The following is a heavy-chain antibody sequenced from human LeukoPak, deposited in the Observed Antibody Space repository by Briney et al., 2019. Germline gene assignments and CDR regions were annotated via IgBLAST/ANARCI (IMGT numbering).Heavy chain of an antibody. J-gene: IGHJ4*02. Sequence: GGSLRLSCAASGFTFSSYEMNRVRQAPGKGLEWVSYISSSGSTIYYADSVKGRFTISRDNAKNSLYLQMNSLRAEDTAVYYCARRAVAGSIDYWGQGTLVTVSS. D-gene: IGHD6-19*01. CDR1: GFTFSSYE. CDR3: ARRAVAGSIDY. CDR2: ISSSGSTI. V-gene: IGHV3-48*03.